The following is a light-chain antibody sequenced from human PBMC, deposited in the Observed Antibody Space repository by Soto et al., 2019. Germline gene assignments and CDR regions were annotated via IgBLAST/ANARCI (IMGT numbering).Light chain of an antibody. Sequence: DIPMTQSPSSLSASVGDRVTITCRASQNIATYLNWYQQTPGKAPKLLIYTASTLQSGVPSRFSGSGSGTDFTLTISSLQPEDFATYYCLQHNDYPYTFGQGTKVEIK. CDR2: TAS. CDR3: LQHNDYPYT. CDR1: QNIATY. V-gene: IGKV1-39*01. J-gene: IGKJ2*01.